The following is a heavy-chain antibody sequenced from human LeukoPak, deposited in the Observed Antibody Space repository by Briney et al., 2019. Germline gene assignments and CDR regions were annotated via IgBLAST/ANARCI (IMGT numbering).Heavy chain of an antibody. V-gene: IGHV4-59*01. CDR3: ARGRSNYYGMDV. CDR1: DGSINSYY. CDR2: IYYNGNT. D-gene: IGHD1-26*01. J-gene: IGHJ6*02. Sequence: PSETLSLTCSVSDGSINSYYWNWIRRPPGKGLEWIGYIYYNGNTNYSPSLKSRVTMSVDTSKNLFPLKVSSETAADTAVYYCARGRSNYYGMDVWGQGTTVTVSS.